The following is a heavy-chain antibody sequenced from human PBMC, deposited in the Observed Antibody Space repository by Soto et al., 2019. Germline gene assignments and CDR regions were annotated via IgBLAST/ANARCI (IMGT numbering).Heavy chain of an antibody. Sequence: ASVKVSCKASGYTFTGYYMHWVRQAPGQGLEWMGWINPNSSGTNYAQKFQGRVTMTRDTSISTAYMELSRLRSDDTAVYYCARLSTRAPYSSSRDYWGQGTLVTVSS. V-gene: IGHV1-2*02. J-gene: IGHJ4*02. CDR1: GYTFTGYY. CDR2: INPNSSGT. D-gene: IGHD6-13*01. CDR3: ARLSTRAPYSSSRDY.